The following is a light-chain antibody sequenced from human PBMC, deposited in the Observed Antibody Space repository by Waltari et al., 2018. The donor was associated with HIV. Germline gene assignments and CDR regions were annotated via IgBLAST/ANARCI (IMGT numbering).Light chain of an antibody. Sequence: QSALTQPASVSGSPGQSITISCTGTSSDVGGYNYVSWYQQHPGKAPNPMIYDVSNRPAGVSNRFSGSKSGNTASLTISGLQAEDEADYYCSSYTSSSTLEPVFGTGTKVTVL. CDR2: DVS. CDR1: SSDVGGYNY. CDR3: SSYTSSSTLEPV. J-gene: IGLJ1*01. V-gene: IGLV2-14*01.